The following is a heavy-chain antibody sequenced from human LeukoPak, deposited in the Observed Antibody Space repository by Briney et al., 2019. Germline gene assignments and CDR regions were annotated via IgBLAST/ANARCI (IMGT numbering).Heavy chain of an antibody. CDR2: LYSDGNT. V-gene: IGHV3-53*01. CDR3: ARGVEPLAANTLAY. CDR1: VITDITNA. J-gene: IGHJ4*02. D-gene: IGHD3-16*01. Sequence: GGSLRLSCAASVITDITNAMTWVRQAPGKGLEWVSVLYSDGNTKYADSVQGRFTISRDNSKNTLYLEMNSLSPDDTVILYCARGVEPLAANTLAYWGQGTLVTVSS.